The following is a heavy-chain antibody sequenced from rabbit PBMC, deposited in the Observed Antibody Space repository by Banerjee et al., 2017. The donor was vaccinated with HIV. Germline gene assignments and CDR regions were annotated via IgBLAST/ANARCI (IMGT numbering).Heavy chain of an antibody. J-gene: IGHJ4*01. CDR1: GSDISSNA. D-gene: IGHD4-1*01. CDR3: ARDVAGVIGWNFNL. V-gene: IGHV1S45*01. Sequence: QEQLVESGGGLVQPEGSLTLTCKASGSDISSNAMCWVRQAPGKGQELIACIYAGSGSTYYASWAKCRFTTSKTSATTVTLQMTSLTAADTATYFCARDVAGVIGWNFNLWGPGTLFTVS. CDR2: IYAGSGST.